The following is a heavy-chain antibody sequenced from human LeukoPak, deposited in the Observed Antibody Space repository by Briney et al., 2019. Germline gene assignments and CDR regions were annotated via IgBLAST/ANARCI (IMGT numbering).Heavy chain of an antibody. V-gene: IGHV4-39*07. J-gene: IGHJ4*02. Sequence: SETLSLTCTVSGGSISSNYYYWGWIRQPPGKGLEWIGEINHSGSTNYNPSLKSRVTISVDTSKNQFSLKLSSVTAADTAVYYCARGRRVATRARPLDYWGQGTLVTVSS. CDR3: ARGRRVATRARPLDY. D-gene: IGHD5-12*01. CDR1: GGSISSNYYY. CDR2: INHSGST.